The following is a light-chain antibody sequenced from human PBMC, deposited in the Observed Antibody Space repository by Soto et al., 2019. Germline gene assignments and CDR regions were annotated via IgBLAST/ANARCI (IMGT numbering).Light chain of an antibody. CDR2: DNT. J-gene: IGLJ2*01. Sequence: QSVLTQPPSVSGAPGQRVTVSCTGGGSNIGAGYDVHWYQQLPGTPPNLLIYDNTNRPSGVPDRFSGSKSGTSASLDITGLQAEDEADYYCQSYDSSLSAVVFGGGTKLTVL. CDR3: QSYDSSLSAVV. V-gene: IGLV1-40*01. CDR1: GSNIGAGYD.